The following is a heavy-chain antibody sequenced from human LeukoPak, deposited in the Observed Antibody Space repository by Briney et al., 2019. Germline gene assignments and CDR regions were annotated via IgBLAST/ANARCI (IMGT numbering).Heavy chain of an antibody. CDR1: GFTFSSYG. CDR2: IRYDGSNK. J-gene: IGHJ6*03. CDR3: AKGGGYEAQYYYYYLDV. D-gene: IGHD5-12*01. V-gene: IGHV3-30*02. Sequence: GGSLRLSCAASGFTFSSYGMHWVRQAPGKGLEWVAFIRYDGSNKYYADSVRGRFTISRDNSKNTLYLQMKSLRAEDTAVYYCAKGGGYEAQYYYYYLDVWGKGTTVTISS.